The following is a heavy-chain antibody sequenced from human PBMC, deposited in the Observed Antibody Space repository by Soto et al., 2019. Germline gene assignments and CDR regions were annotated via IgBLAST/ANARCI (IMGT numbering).Heavy chain of an antibody. CDR2: IYYSGST. CDR3: ARRYGYYFDY. CDR1: AGSISSYY. V-gene: IGHV4-59*08. D-gene: IGHD4-17*01. Sequence: QVQLQESGPGLVKPSETLSLTCTVSAGSISSYYWSWIRQPPGKGLEWIGYIYYSGSTNYNPSLKSRVTTSVDTSNNQLSLKLSSVTAADTAVYYCARRYGYYFDYWGQGTLVTVSS. J-gene: IGHJ4*02.